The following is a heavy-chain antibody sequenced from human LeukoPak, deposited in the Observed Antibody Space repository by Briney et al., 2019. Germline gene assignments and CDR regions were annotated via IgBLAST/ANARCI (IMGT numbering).Heavy chain of an antibody. CDR3: VRMRGPERRHCFDY. V-gene: IGHV3-23*01. J-gene: IGHJ4*02. CDR1: DFTFA. D-gene: IGHD2-2*01. Sequence: GGSLRLSCVVSDFTFAVSWVRQAPGKGLGWISTINGRGDDSFHADSVKGRFTISRDTTKNTLYLRMSSLRAADTAMYFCVRMRGPERRHCFDYWSQGALLIVSS. CDR2: INGRGDDS.